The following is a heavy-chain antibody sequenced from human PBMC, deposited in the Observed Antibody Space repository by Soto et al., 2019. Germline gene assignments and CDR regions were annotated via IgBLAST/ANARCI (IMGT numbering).Heavy chain of an antibody. Sequence: QVQLVQSGAEVKKPGASVKVSCKASGYTFTSYGITWVRQAPGQGLEWMGWISGYNGNTNYAQKLQGRVTMTTDTSXXTAYMELTSLRSDDTAVYYCAIGLITYYYDTSAVHWGQGTLVTVSS. J-gene: IGHJ4*02. CDR3: AIGLITYYYDTSAVH. V-gene: IGHV1-18*01. CDR2: ISGYNGNT. CDR1: GYTFTSYG. D-gene: IGHD3-22*01.